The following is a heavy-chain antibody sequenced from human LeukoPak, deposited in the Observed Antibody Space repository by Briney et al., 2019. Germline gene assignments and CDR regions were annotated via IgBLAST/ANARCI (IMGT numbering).Heavy chain of an antibody. J-gene: IGHJ4*02. V-gene: IGHV4-34*10. CDR1: GGSFSGYY. CDR2: INQRGST. CDR3: ARQPVGGYCFDS. D-gene: IGHD3-22*01. Sequence: SETLSLTCNVYGGSFSGYYWSWIRQPPGKGLEWIGEINQRGSTNYNPSLKSRVTMSVDTSNNQFSLNLNSVTAADTAVYYCARQPVGGYCFDSWGQGTLVTVSS.